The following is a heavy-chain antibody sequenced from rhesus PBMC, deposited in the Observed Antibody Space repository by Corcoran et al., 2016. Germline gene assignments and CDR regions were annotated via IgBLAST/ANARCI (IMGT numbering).Heavy chain of an antibody. CDR2: ISCAGRYI. Sequence: EVQLVESGGGLVQPGGSLRLSCDASGFTFSSYGMGWVRQAPGKGLVWVSSISCAGRYIDYANCVKGRVTIDRDNDKNSRSLQMKSLRAEDTAVYYCTSPEYSNYHRCDVWGPGVLVTVSS. CDR1: GFTFSSYG. CDR3: TSPEYSNYHRCDV. J-gene: IGHJ5-1*01. V-gene: IGHV3-136*01. D-gene: IGHD4-23*01.